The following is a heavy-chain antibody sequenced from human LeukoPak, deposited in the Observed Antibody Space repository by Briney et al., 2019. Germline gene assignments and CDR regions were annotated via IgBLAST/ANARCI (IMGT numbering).Heavy chain of an antibody. Sequence: GGSLRLSCAASGFTFSNAWMSWVRQAPGKGREWVGRTKSKTDGGTTDYAAPVKGRFTISRDDSKNTLYLQMNSLKTEDTAVYYCTTDPFTMLAYGTGSLGFDYWGQGTLVTVSS. J-gene: IGHJ4*02. CDR3: TTDPFTMLAYGTGSLGFDY. CDR1: GFTFSNAW. V-gene: IGHV3-15*01. CDR2: TKSKTDGGTT. D-gene: IGHD3-10*01.